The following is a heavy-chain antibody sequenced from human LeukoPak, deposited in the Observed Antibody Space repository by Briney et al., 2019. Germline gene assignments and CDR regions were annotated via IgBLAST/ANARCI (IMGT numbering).Heavy chain of an antibody. D-gene: IGHD3-22*01. CDR3: ARGLTYYYDSSGEKDDAFDI. J-gene: IGHJ3*02. V-gene: IGHV3-30*03. CDR2: ISYDGSNK. Sequence: GGSLRLSCAASGFTFSSYGMHWVRQAPGKGLEWVAVISYDGSNKYYADSVKGRFTISRDNSKNTLYLQMNSLRAEDTAVYYCARGLTYYYDSSGEKDDAFDIWGQGTMVTVSS. CDR1: GFTFSSYG.